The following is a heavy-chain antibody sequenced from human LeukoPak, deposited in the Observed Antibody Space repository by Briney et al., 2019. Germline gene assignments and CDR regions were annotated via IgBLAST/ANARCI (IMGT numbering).Heavy chain of an antibody. D-gene: IGHD6-13*01. CDR1: GFTFDDYG. V-gene: IGHV3-9*01. Sequence: GGSLRLSCAASGFTFDDYGMHWVRQAPGKGLEWVSGISWNSGSIRYADSVKGRFTISRDNAKNSPYLQMNSLRAEDTALYYCAKEVNSSSWYFEFPRYYYYGLHVWGEGTTVTVS. J-gene: IGHJ6*02. CDR2: ISWNSGSI. CDR3: AKEVNSSSWYFEFPRYYYYGLHV.